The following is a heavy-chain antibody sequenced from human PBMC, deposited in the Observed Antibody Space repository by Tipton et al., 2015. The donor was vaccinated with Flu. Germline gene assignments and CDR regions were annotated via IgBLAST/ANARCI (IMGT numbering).Heavy chain of an antibody. CDR2: IFHSGNS. CDR1: GYSIRSSNYY. V-gene: IGHV4-38-2*01. J-gene: IGHJ4*02. CDR3: ARHTGDSVRGVIDY. Sequence: TLSLTCAVSGYSIRSSNYYWGWTRQPPGKGLEWIGNIFHSGNSYHNPSLKSRVTMSIETSKNQFSLRLSSVTAADTAVYYCARHTGDSVRGVIDYWGQGTLVTVSS. D-gene: IGHD3-10*02.